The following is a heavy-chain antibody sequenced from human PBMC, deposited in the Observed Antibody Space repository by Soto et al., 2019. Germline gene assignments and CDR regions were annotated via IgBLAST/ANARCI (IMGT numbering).Heavy chain of an antibody. CDR2: ITGSGATT. J-gene: IGHJ4*02. V-gene: IGHV3-23*01. CDR3: ASRTAVTNYFDY. D-gene: IGHD3-10*01. Sequence: PGGSLRLSCAASGFTFSSYAMNWVRQAPGKGLEWVSTITGSGATTYYTDSVKGRFTISRDNSKNTLYLQMNSLRAEDMAVYYCASRTAVTNYFDYWGQGALVTVSS. CDR1: GFTFSSYA.